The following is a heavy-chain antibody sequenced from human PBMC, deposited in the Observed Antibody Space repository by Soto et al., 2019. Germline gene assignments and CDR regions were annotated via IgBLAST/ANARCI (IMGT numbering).Heavy chain of an antibody. Sequence: QVQLVQSGAEVKKPGSSVKVSCKASGGTFSSYAISWVRQAPGQGLEWMGGIIPIFGTANYAQKFQGRVTITADESTSTAYMELSSLRSEDTAVYYCASSGTMRSWYREEDWFDPWGQGTLVTVSS. CDR1: GGTFSSYA. CDR3: ASSGTMRSWYREEDWFDP. CDR2: IIPIFGTA. D-gene: IGHD6-13*01. V-gene: IGHV1-69*12. J-gene: IGHJ5*02.